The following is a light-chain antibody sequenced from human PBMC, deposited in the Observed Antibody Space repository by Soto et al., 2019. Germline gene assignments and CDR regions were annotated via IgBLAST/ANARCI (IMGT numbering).Light chain of an antibody. J-gene: IGKJ1*01. CDR1: ETISNN. V-gene: IGKV3D-15*01. Sequence: EIVMTQSPATLSMSPGERATLSCRASETISNNLVWYQQKPGQAPRLLIHEASTRATGIPARFSGSGSGTEFTLTISSLQSEDFAVYDCQQYKNWPRTFGQGTKVEIK. CDR2: EAS. CDR3: QQYKNWPRT.